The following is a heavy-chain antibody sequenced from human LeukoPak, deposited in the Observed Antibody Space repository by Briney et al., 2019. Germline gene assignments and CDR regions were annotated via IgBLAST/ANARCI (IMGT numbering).Heavy chain of an antibody. CDR3: ARPAYTAAYDL. D-gene: IGHD3-16*01. J-gene: IGHJ3*01. Sequence: PGGSLRLSCAASGFTFSTYWMTWVRQAPGKGLEWVANMKGDGSEIHYVDSVKGRFTISRDNAKNSLYLQMNSLRVEDTAVYYCARPAYTAAYDLWGQGTMVTVSS. CDR1: GFTFSTYW. V-gene: IGHV3-7*01. CDR2: MKGDGSEI.